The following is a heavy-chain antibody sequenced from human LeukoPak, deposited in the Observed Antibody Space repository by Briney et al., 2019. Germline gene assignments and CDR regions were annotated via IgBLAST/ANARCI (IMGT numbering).Heavy chain of an antibody. CDR2: MNPNSGIT. V-gene: IGHV1-8*01. CDR1: GYTFTSYD. J-gene: IGHJ3*02. Sequence: ASVKVSCKASGYTFTSYDINWVRQATGQGLEWMGWMNPNSGITDYAQKFQGRVTMTRNTSISTAYMELSSLRSEDTAVYYCARVYSPPRYQLLYSTLKDAFDIWGQGTMVTVSS. D-gene: IGHD2-2*02. CDR3: ARVYSPPRYQLLYSTLKDAFDI.